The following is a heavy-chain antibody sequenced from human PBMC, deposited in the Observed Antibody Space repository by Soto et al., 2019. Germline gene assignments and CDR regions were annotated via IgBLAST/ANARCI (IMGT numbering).Heavy chain of an antibody. CDR1: GYTFTSYA. V-gene: IGHV1-3*05. D-gene: IGHD2-15*01. J-gene: IGHJ4*02. CDR3: ARIESGGAND. CDR2: INAGNGNT. Sequence: QVQLVQSGAEEKKPGASVKVSCKASGYTFTSYAMHWVRQAPGQRLEWMGWINAGNGNTKYSQKFQGRVTLTRDTSASTAYMELSSLRSEDAAVYCCARIESGGANDWGQGTRVTVSS.